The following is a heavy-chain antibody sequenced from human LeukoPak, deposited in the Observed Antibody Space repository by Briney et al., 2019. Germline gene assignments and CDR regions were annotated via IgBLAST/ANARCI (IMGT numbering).Heavy chain of an antibody. V-gene: IGHV4-34*01. D-gene: IGHD3-22*01. CDR1: GGSFSAYY. CDR3: ARGPLGSMIVVVYDY. J-gene: IGHJ4*02. Sequence: SETLSLTCAVYGGSFSAYYWSWIRQPPGKGLEWIREINDSGSTNYNPSLKSRVTISVDTSKNQFSLKLSSVTAADTAVYYCARGPLGSMIVVVYDYWGQGTLVTVSS. CDR2: INDSGST.